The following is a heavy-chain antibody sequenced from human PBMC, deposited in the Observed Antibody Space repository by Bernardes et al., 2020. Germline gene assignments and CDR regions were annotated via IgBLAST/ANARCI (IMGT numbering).Heavy chain of an antibody. CDR2: ISAYNGNT. D-gene: IGHD4-4*01. J-gene: IGHJ6*03. CDR3: ARAVGSNWYYYYYMDV. CDR1: GYTFTSYG. Sequence: VKVSCKASGYTFTSYGISWVRQAPGQGLEWMGWISAYNGNTNYAQKLQGRVTMTTDTSTSTAYMELRSLRSDDTAVYYCARAVGSNWYYYYYMDVWGKGTTVTVSS. V-gene: IGHV1-18*01.